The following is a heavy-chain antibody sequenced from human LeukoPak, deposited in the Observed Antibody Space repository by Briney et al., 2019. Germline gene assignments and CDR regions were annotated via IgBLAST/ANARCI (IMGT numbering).Heavy chain of an antibody. Sequence: GGSLSLSCAASGFTSSSYSIHSVRQAPGKGLEWVSSISSGNTYIYYADSVKGRFTISRDNAKNSLFLKMNSLRAEDTAIYYCARDDERDYTNMVGATLDYWGQGTLVTVSS. D-gene: IGHD1-26*01. CDR3: ARDDERDYTNMVGATLDY. CDR1: GFTSSSYS. CDR2: ISSGNTYI. V-gene: IGHV3-21*01. J-gene: IGHJ4*02.